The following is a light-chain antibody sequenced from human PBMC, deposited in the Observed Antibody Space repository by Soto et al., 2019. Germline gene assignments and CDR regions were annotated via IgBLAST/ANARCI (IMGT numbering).Light chain of an antibody. CDR1: QTVSSSS. J-gene: IGKJ1*01. Sequence: EIVMTQSPATLSVSPGERATLPCRASQTVSSSSLAWYQQKPGQAPRLLIFGASTRAAGFPDRFSGSGSGTDFTLTISRLEPEDFAVYYCQQYGSSPRTFGQGTKV. V-gene: IGKV3-20*01. CDR2: GAS. CDR3: QQYGSSPRT.